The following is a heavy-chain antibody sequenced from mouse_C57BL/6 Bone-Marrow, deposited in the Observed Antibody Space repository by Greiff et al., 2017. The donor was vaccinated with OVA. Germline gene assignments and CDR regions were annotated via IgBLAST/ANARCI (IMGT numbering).Heavy chain of an antibody. V-gene: IGHV1-15*01. Sequence: VQLQQSGAELVRPGASVTLSCKASGYTFTDYEMHWVKQTPVHGLEWIGAIDPETGGPDYNQKFKGKAILTADKSSSTAYMELRSLTSEDSAVYYCTRVYSNYYAMDYWGQGTSVTVSS. CDR1: GYTFTDYE. J-gene: IGHJ4*01. CDR3: TRVYSNYYAMDY. D-gene: IGHD2-5*01. CDR2: IDPETGGP.